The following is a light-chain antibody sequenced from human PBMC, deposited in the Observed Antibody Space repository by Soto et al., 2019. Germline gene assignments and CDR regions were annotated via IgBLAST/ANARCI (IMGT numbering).Light chain of an antibody. Sequence: EIVLTQSPATLSLSPGERATLPCRASQSVSSYLAWYQQKPGQAPRLLIYDASNRATGIPARFSGSGSGTDFTLTICSLEPEDFAVYYCQQRSNWPPITFGQGTRLEIK. CDR1: QSVSSY. V-gene: IGKV3-11*01. J-gene: IGKJ5*01. CDR3: QQRSNWPPIT. CDR2: DAS.